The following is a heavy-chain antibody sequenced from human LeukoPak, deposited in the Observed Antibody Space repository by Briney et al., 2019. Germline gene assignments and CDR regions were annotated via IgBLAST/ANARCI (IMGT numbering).Heavy chain of an antibody. V-gene: IGHV1-18*01. J-gene: IGHJ4*02. CDR2: ISAYNGNT. Sequence: ASVKVSCKASGYSFTSYGISWVRQAPGQGLEWMGWISAYNGNTKYAQKLQGRVTMTTDTSTSTAYMELRSLRSDDTAVYYCARTNYYDSSGYYIVSDYFDYWGQGTRVTVSS. CDR1: GYSFTSYG. CDR3: ARTNYYDSSGYYIVSDYFDY. D-gene: IGHD3-22*01.